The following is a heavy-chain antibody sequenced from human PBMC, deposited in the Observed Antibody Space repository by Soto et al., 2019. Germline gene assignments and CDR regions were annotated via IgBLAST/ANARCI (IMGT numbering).Heavy chain of an antibody. D-gene: IGHD2-21*02. V-gene: IGHV4-34*01. Sequence: SETLSLTCAVYGGSFCGYFWSWIRQSPGKGLEWIGQINHSGNTNYHPSLKSRVTISVDTSKNQFSLKLTSVTAADTAMYYCARGRLPYYYYYGMDVWGQGTTVT. CDR2: INHSGNT. CDR1: GGSFCGYF. CDR3: ARGRLPYYYYYGMDV. J-gene: IGHJ6*02.